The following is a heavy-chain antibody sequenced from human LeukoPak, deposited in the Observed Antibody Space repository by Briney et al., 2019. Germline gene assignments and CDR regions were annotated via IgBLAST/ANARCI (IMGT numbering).Heavy chain of an antibody. CDR1: VFTFSSYG. V-gene: IGHV3-30*03. Sequence: GRSLRLSCAASVFTFSSYGMHWVRQAPPKGLDWVAVISYEGSNKYYADPVKGRFTISRDNSTNTLYLQGTGLRSPQTDPYYCARGGEYCSSTRCYMRDAFEFWGQGTMVTVSS. D-gene: IGHD2-2*02. CDR3: ARGGEYCSSTRCYMRDAFEF. CDR2: ISYEGSNK. J-gene: IGHJ3*01.